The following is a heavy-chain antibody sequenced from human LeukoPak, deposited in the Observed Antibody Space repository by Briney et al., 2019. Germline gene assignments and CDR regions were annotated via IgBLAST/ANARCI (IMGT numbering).Heavy chain of an antibody. CDR1: GFTFSAYN. CDR2: ISSSSATI. D-gene: IGHD3-10*01. Sequence: GGSLRLSCEGSGFTFSAYNMNWVRQAPGKGLESISYISSSSATIFYADSVKGRFTISRDNDKNSLYLQMNSLRPEDTAVYYCAKVSYHYYGSGSYVLDYWGQGTLVTVSS. CDR3: AKVSYHYYGSGSYVLDY. V-gene: IGHV3-48*01. J-gene: IGHJ4*02.